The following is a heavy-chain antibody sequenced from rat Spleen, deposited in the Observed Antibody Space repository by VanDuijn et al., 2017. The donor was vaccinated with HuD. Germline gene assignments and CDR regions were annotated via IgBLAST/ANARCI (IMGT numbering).Heavy chain of an antibody. D-gene: IGHD4-3*01. CDR3: TGYNSGYFDY. CDR1: GFSLISYG. J-gene: IGHJ2*01. Sequence: QVQLKESGPGLVQPSQTLSLTCTVSGFSLISYGVIWVRQPPGKGLEWMGVIWGNGSPNYNSVLKSRLSISRDTSKSQVYLKMNSLQTEDTAIYFCTGYNSGYFDYWGQGLMVTVSS. V-gene: IGHV2-13*01. CDR2: IWGNGSP.